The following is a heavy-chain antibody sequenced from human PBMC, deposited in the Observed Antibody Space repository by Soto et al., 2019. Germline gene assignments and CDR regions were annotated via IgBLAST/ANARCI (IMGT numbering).Heavy chain of an antibody. D-gene: IGHD6-13*01. V-gene: IGHV3-7*01. CDR1: GFTFSSYW. CDR3: TRDGHSSSWYDY. J-gene: IGHJ4*02. CDR2: IKQDGSEK. Sequence: GGSLRLSCAASGFTFSSYWMSCVRQAPGKGLEWVANIKQDGSEKYYVDSVKGRFTISRDNAKNSLYLQMNSLRAEDTAVYYCTRDGHSSSWYDYWGQGTLVTVSS.